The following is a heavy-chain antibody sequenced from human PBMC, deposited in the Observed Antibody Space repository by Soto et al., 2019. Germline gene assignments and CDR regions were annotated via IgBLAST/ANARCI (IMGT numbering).Heavy chain of an antibody. D-gene: IGHD6-19*01. CDR3: AKDMGIAVAGSTPGV. V-gene: IGHV3-9*01. J-gene: IGHJ6*04. CDR2: ISWNSGSI. Sequence: GGSLRLSCAASGFTFDDYAMHWVRQAPGKGLEWVSGISWNSGSIGYADSVKGRFTISRDNAKNSLYLQMNSLRAEDTALYYCAKDMGIAVAGSTPGVWGKGTTVTVSS. CDR1: GFTFDDYA.